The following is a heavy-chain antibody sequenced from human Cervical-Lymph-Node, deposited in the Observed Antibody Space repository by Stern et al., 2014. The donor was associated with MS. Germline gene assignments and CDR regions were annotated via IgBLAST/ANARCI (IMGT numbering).Heavy chain of an antibody. Sequence: EVHLVESGGDLVRPGGSLRLSCAASGFTISTYWMHWVRQAPGKGLVWVSRINSEGSVRTYADSVRGRFTTSRDNAKNTLYLQMNSLRAEDTAVYYCAREYVGDGMDYWGQGTLVTVSS. CDR1: GFTISTYW. J-gene: IGHJ4*02. D-gene: IGHD1-14*01. V-gene: IGHV3-74*01. CDR2: INSEGSVR. CDR3: AREYVGDGMDY.